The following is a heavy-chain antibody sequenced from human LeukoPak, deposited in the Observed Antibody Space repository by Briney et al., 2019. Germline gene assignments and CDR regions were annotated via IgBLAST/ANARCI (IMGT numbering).Heavy chain of an antibody. CDR1: GFTFSSYG. CDR3: ARDFQGLSY. Sequence: GGSLRLSCAGSGFTFSSYGMSWVRQAPGKGLEWVSGISGSGGSTYYADSVKGRFTISRDNGKNTVFLQMISLRVDDTAVYYCARDFQGLSYWGQGALVTVSS. D-gene: IGHD6-25*01. J-gene: IGHJ4*02. CDR2: ISGSGGST. V-gene: IGHV3-23*01.